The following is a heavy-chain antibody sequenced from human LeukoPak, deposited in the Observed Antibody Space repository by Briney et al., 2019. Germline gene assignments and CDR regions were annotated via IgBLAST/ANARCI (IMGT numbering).Heavy chain of an antibody. V-gene: IGHV3-23*01. J-gene: IGHJ4*02. CDR1: GFTFSIYA. CDR2: ISGSGGST. Sequence: GGSLRLSCAASGFTFSIYAMSWVRQAPGKGLEWVSAISGSGGSTYYADSVKGRFTISRDNSKNTLYLQMNSLRAEDTAVYYCAKVGGRYDSSGYYYYWGQGTLVTVSS. D-gene: IGHD3-22*01. CDR3: AKVGGRYDSSGYYYY.